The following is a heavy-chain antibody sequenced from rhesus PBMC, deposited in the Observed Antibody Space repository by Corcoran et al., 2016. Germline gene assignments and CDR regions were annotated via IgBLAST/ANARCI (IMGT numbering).Heavy chain of an antibody. CDR2: IYGSGGSN. J-gene: IGHJ4*01. D-gene: IGHD3-16*01. CDR1: GSSISSNY. V-gene: IGHV4-160*01. Sequence: QVQLQESGPGLVKPSETLSLTCAVSGSSISSNYWSWIRQPPGKGLEWIGRIYGSGGSNDYNPSLKSRVTSSTDTSKTQFSLKLSSVTAAATAVYYCARNYYSGSYYYWGQGVLVTVSA. CDR3: ARNYYSGSYYY.